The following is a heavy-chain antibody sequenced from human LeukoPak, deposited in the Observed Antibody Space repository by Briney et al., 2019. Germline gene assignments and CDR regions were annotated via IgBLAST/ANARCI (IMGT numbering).Heavy chain of an antibody. CDR1: GFTFSSYW. CDR3: ARKYGSGSYYNDY. V-gene: IGHV3-74*01. D-gene: IGHD3-10*01. CDR2: INSDGSST. J-gene: IGHJ4*02. Sequence: GGSLRLSCAASGFTFSSYWMHWVRQAPGKGLVWVSRINSDGSSTSYADSVKGRFTISRDNAKNTLYLQMNSLRAEDTAVYYCARKYGSGSYYNDYWGQGTLVTVSS.